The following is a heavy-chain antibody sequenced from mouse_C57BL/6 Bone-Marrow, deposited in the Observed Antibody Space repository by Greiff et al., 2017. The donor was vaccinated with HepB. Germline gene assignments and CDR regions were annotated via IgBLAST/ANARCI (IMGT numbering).Heavy chain of an antibody. D-gene: IGHD3-2*02. CDR1: GYAFSSYW. CDR3: ARSRGSGYSRDWFAY. J-gene: IGHJ3*01. Sequence: VKVVESGAELVKPGASVKISCKASGYAFSSYWMNWVKQRPGKGLEWIGQIYPGDGDTNYNGKFKGKATLTADKSSSTAYMQLSSLTSEDSAVYFCARSRGSGYSRDWFAYWGEGTLVTVSA. V-gene: IGHV1-80*01. CDR2: IYPGDGDT.